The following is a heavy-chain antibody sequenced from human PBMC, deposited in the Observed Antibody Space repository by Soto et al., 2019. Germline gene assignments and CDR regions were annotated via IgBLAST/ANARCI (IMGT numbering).Heavy chain of an antibody. D-gene: IGHD1-26*01. CDR2: INHSGSA. CDR3: ARGLISGSHYSGGWYYFDP. J-gene: IGHJ4*02. V-gene: IGHV4-34*01. Sequence: TSETLSLTCDVYGGSFSDYIWTWIRQTPGKGLQWIGQINHSGSANYNPSLKSRVTISVHTSSSQFSLELSSVTAADTAVYYCARGLISGSHYSGGWYYFDPWGQGTLVTVSS. CDR1: GGSFSDYI.